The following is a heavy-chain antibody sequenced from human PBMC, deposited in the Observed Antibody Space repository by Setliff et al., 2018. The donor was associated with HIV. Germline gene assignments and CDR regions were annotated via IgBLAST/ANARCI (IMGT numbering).Heavy chain of an antibody. Sequence: ASVKVSCKASGYTFNNYYMHWVRQAPGQGLEWMGIINPSDNRTYYAQKFQGRVTMTRDTSTSSVYMELRSLRSEDTAVYYCASHAKTVDTGLFDYWGQGTQVTVSS. CDR2: INPSDNRT. CDR3: ASHAKTVDTGLFDY. J-gene: IGHJ4*02. D-gene: IGHD3-9*01. CDR1: GYTFNNYY. V-gene: IGHV1-46*02.